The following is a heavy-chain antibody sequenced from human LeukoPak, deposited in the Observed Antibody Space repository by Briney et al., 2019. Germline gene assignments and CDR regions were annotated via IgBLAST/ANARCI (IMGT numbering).Heavy chain of an antibody. V-gene: IGHV1-2*02. J-gene: IGHJ5*02. Sequence: ASVKVSCKASGYTFTSYYMHWVRQAPGQGLEWMGWINPNSGGTNYAQKFQGRVTMTRDTSISTAYMELSRLRSDDTAVYYCARGAREYSNYVFWWFDPWGQGTLVTVSS. D-gene: IGHD4-11*01. CDR2: INPNSGGT. CDR1: GYTFTSYY. CDR3: ARGAREYSNYVFWWFDP.